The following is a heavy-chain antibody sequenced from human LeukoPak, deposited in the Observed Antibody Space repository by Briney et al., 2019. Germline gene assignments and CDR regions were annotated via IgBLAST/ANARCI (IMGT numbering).Heavy chain of an antibody. D-gene: IGHD3-3*01. CDR3: ARDFWRGYYVYYGMDV. Sequence: ASVKVSCKASGYTFTGYYMHWVRQAPGQGLEWMGWINPNSGGTNYAQKFQGRVTTTRDTSISTAYMELSRLRSDDTAVYYCARDFWRGYYVYYGMDVWGQGTTVTVSS. V-gene: IGHV1-2*02. J-gene: IGHJ6*02. CDR2: INPNSGGT. CDR1: GYTFTGYY.